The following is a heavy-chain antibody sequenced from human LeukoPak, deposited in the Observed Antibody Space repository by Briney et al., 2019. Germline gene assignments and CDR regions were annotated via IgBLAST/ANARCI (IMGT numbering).Heavy chain of an antibody. V-gene: IGHV3-9*01. CDR1: GFTFDDYA. CDR2: ISWNSGSI. J-gene: IGHJ1*01. Sequence: GRSLRLSCAASGFTFDDYAMHWVRQAPGKGLERVSGISWNSGSIGYADSVKGRFTISRDNAKNSLYLQMNSLRAEDTALYYCAKAMGGYGDYTWYFQHWGQGTLVTVSS. D-gene: IGHD4-17*01. CDR3: AKAMGGYGDYTWYFQH.